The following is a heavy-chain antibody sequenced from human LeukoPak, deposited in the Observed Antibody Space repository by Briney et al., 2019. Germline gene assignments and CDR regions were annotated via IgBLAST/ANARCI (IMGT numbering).Heavy chain of an antibody. V-gene: IGHV4-59*12. Sequence: PSETLSLTCTVSGGSISSYYWSWIRQPPGKGLEWIGYIYYSGSTNYNPSLKSRVTISVDRSKNQFSLKLSSVTAADTAVYYCARATIAAAGKLLDYWGQGTLVTVSS. CDR2: IYYSGST. CDR3: ARATIAAAGKLLDY. CDR1: GGSISSYY. D-gene: IGHD6-13*01. J-gene: IGHJ4*02.